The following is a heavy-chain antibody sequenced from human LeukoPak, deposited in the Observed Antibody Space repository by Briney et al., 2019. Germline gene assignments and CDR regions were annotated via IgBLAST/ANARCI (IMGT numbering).Heavy chain of an antibody. J-gene: IGHJ5*02. CDR2: IIPIFGTA. D-gene: IGHD1-7*01. CDR3: ARGRINWNYSFDP. CDR1: GGTFSSYA. V-gene: IGHV1-69*05. Sequence: AASVKVSCKASGGTFSSYAISWVRQAPGQGVEWMGGIIPIFGTANYAQKFQGRVTITTDESTSTAYMELSSLRSEDTAVYYCARGRINWNYSFDPWGQGTLVTVSS.